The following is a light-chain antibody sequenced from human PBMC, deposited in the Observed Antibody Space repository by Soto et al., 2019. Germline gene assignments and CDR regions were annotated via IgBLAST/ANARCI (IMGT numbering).Light chain of an antibody. CDR3: QQYGSSPIT. CDR1: QSFSTS. CDR2: DAS. V-gene: IGKV3-20*01. J-gene: IGKJ5*01. Sequence: EIVLTQTPATLSLSPGDRVTLSCRASQSFSTSLVWYQQTPGQAPRLLIYDASNRATGIPARFSGSGSGTDFTLTISRLEPEDFAVYYCQQYGSSPITFGQGTRLEIK.